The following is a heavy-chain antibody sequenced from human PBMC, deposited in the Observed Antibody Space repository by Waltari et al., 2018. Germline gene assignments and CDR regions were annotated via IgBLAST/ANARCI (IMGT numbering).Heavy chain of an antibody. J-gene: IGHJ4*02. D-gene: IGHD6-19*01. CDR3: ARDLDSRGWYGASWYY. CDR1: GGTFSSYA. Sequence: QVQLVQSGAEVKKPGSSVKVSCKASGGTFSSYAISWVRQAPGQGLEWMGGFIPILGTANYAQKFQGRVTITTDESTSTAYMELSSLRSEDTAVYYCARDLDSRGWYGASWYYWGQGTLVTVSS. V-gene: IGHV1-69*05. CDR2: FIPILGTA.